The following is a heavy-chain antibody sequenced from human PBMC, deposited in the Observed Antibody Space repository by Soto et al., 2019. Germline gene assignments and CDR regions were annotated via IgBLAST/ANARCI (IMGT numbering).Heavy chain of an antibody. Sequence: GASVKVSCKASGYTFSGYYIHWLRQAPGQGLEWMGWINPNSGGTNYAQKFQGRVTVTRDTPTSTAYMELSRLTSDDTAVYYCARSLTEGYCTITGCYTRPLYGMDVWGQGTTGTVSS. CDR3: ARSLTEGYCTITGCYTRPLYGMDV. J-gene: IGHJ6*02. CDR2: INPNSGGT. V-gene: IGHV1-2*02. CDR1: GYTFSGYY. D-gene: IGHD2-2*02.